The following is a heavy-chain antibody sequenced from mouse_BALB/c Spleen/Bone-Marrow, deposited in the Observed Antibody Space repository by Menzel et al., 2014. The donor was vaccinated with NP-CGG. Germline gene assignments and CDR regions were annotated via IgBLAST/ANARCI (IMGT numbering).Heavy chain of an antibody. CDR3: AKSRTGFAY. J-gene: IGHJ3*01. V-gene: IGHV1-54*03. CDR2: INPGSGGT. CDR1: GYAFTNYL. Sequence: LQESGAELVRPGTSVKVSCKASGYAFTNYLIEWVKQRPGQGLEWIGVINPGSGGTNYNEKFKGKATLTADKSSSTAYMQLSSLTSDDSAVYFCAKSRTGFAYWGQGTLVTVSA.